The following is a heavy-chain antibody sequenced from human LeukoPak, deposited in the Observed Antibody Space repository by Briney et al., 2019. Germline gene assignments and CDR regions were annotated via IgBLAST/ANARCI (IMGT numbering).Heavy chain of an antibody. CDR3: AKGRLAVADNAFDI. D-gene: IGHD6-19*01. J-gene: IGHJ3*02. Sequence: GGSLRLSCAASGFTFTNYWMSWVRQAPGKGLEWVSTISGSGGSTYYADSVKGRFTISRDTSKNTLYLQMNSLRAEDTAVYYCAKGRLAVADNAFDIWGQGTMVTVSS. V-gene: IGHV3-23*01. CDR1: GFTFTNYW. CDR2: ISGSGGST.